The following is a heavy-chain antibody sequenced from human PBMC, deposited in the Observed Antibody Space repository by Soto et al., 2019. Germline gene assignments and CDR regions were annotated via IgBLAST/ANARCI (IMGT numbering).Heavy chain of an antibody. CDR1: GFTFTSYP. Sequence: EASVKVSCKTSGFTFTSYPFSWVRQAPGQGLEWLAWVHPYEGTTKVAHQFRDRLTLTTDTSAATVFMELTRLTSDDTAVYFCAREYYSDTTWIDYWGQGTLVTVSS. D-gene: IGHD1-26*01. CDR2: VHPYEGTT. V-gene: IGHV1-18*04. CDR3: AREYYSDTTWIDY. J-gene: IGHJ4*02.